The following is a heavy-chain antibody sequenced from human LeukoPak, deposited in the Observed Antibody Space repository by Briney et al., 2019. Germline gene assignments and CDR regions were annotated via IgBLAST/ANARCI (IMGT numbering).Heavy chain of an antibody. D-gene: IGHD3-22*01. CDR3: ARENYYDSSGIFQH. J-gene: IGHJ1*01. CDR2: IYSGGST. V-gene: IGHV3-53*04. Sequence: GGSLRLSCAASGFTVSSNYMSWVRQAPGKGLEWVSVIYSGGSTYYADSVKGRFTISRHNSKNTLYLQMNSLRAEDTAVYYCARENYYDSSGIFQHWGQGTLVTVSS. CDR1: GFTVSSNY.